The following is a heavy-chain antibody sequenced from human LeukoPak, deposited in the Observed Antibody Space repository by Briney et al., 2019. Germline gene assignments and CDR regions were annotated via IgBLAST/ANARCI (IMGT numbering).Heavy chain of an antibody. CDR3: ARAKGSSPSFDY. V-gene: IGHV1-69*05. CDR2: IIPIFGTA. Sequence: SMKVSCKASGGTFSSYAISWVRQAPGQGLEWMGRIIPIFGTANYAQKFQGRVTITTDESTSTAYMELSSLRSEDTAVYYCARAKGSSPSFDYWGQGTLVTVSS. D-gene: IGHD6-6*01. J-gene: IGHJ4*02. CDR1: GGTFSSYA.